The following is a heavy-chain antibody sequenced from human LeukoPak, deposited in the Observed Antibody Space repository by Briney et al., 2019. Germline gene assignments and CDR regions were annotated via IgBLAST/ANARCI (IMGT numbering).Heavy chain of an antibody. Sequence: GGSLRLSCTASGFTFSDYYMNWIRQAPGKGLEWVSYISSSGSTIYYADSVKGRFTISRDNAKNSLYVQMNSLRAEDTAVCYCARADVDRATVIDYWGQGTLVTVSS. CDR1: GFTFSDYY. V-gene: IGHV3-11*01. CDR3: ARADVDRATVIDY. D-gene: IGHD5-18*01. J-gene: IGHJ4*02. CDR2: ISSSGSTI.